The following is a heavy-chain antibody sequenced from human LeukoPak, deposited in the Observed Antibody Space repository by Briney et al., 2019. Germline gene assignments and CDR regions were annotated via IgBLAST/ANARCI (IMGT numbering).Heavy chain of an antibody. D-gene: IGHD4-11*01. CDR1: GGSISSYY. CDR2: IYYSGST. J-gene: IGHJ3*02. CDR3: ARVYRTTSYDAFDI. Sequence: PSETLSLTCTVPGGSISSYYWSWIRQPPGKGLEWIGYIYYSGSTKYNPSLKSRVTISVDTPKNQFSLKLSSVTAADTAVYYCARVYRTTSYDAFDIWGQGTVVTVSS. V-gene: IGHV4-59*01.